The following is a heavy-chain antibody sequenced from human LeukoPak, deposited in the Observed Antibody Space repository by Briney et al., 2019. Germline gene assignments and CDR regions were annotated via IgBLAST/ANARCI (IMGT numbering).Heavy chain of an antibody. CDR2: IYSSGST. CDR1: GGSISSYY. CDR3: ARQYSDILTGYHRGELYWYFDL. Sequence: PSETLSLTCTVSGGSISSYYWSWIRQPPGKGLEWIGYIYSSGSTSYKSSLKSRVTISVDTSKNQFSLRLSSVTAADTAVYYCARQYSDILTGYHRGELYWYFDLWGRGTLVTVSS. J-gene: IGHJ2*01. V-gene: IGHV4-59*08. D-gene: IGHD3-9*01.